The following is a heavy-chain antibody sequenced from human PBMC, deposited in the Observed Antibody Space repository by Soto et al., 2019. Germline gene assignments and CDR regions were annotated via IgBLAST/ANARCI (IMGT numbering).Heavy chain of an antibody. J-gene: IGHJ4*02. CDR3: ARELRYSGSYIDY. CDR1: GYSISSSNW. V-gene: IGHV4-28*03. Sequence: SETLSLTCAVSGYSISSSNWWGWIRQPPGKGLEWIGYIYYSGTTYYNPSLKSRVTMSVDTSKNTLYLQMNSLRAEDTAVYYCARELRYSGSYIDYWGQGTLVTVSS. D-gene: IGHD1-26*01. CDR2: IYYSGTT.